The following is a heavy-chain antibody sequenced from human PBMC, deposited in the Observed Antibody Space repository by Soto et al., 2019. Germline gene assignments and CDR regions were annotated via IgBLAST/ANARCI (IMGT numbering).Heavy chain of an antibody. J-gene: IGHJ5*02. Sequence: QVQLVQSGAEVKKPGASVKVSCKASGYTFTSYYMHWVRQAPGQGLEWMGIINPRGGSTSYAQKFQGRVTMTRDTSTSTVYMELSSLRSEDTAVYYCARCGSRASGGSCQNWFDPWGQGTLVTVSS. CDR3: ARCGSRASGGSCQNWFDP. CDR2: INPRGGST. V-gene: IGHV1-46*01. CDR1: GYTFTSYY. D-gene: IGHD2-15*01.